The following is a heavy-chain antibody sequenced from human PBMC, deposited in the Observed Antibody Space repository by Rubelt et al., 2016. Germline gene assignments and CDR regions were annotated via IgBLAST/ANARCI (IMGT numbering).Heavy chain of an antibody. D-gene: IGHD5-12*01. CDR3: ARSDIVATITDY. CDR2: ISSSGSTI. J-gene: IGHJ4*02. CDR1: GFTFSSYE. Sequence: EVQLVESGGGLVQPGGSLRLSCAASGFTFSSYEMNWVRQAPGKGLEWVSYISSSGSTIYYPDSVKGRFTISRDNAKNSLYLQMNSLRAEDTAVYYCARSDIVATITDYWGQGTLVTVSS. V-gene: IGHV3-48*03.